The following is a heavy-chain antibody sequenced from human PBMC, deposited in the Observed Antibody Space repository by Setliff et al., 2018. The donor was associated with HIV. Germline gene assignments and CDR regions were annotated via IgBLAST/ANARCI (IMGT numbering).Heavy chain of an antibody. V-gene: IGHV3-30*01. D-gene: IGHD6-19*01. CDR1: GFTFSSYA. Sequence: PGGSLRLSCAASGFTFSSYAMHWVRQAPGKGLEWVAVISYDGSNKYYADSVKGRFTISRDNSKNTLYLQMNSLRAEDTAVYYCARPDSQQWLVRVQVAFDIWGQGTMVTVSS. CDR3: ARPDSQQWLVRVQVAFDI. CDR2: ISYDGSNK. J-gene: IGHJ3*02.